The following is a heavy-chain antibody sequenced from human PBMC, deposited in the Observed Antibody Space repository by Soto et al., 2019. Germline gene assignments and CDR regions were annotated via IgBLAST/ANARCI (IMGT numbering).Heavy chain of an antibody. D-gene: IGHD6-13*01. CDR3: AKDSSSWYGVYYYYGMDV. Sequence: PGGSLRLSCAASGFTFSSYGMHWVRQAPGKGLEWVAVISYDGSNKYYADSVKGRFTISRDNSKNTLYLQMNSLRAEDTAVYYCAKDSSSWYGVYYYYGMDVWGQGTTVTVSS. CDR2: ISYDGSNK. CDR1: GFTFSSYG. J-gene: IGHJ6*02. V-gene: IGHV3-30*18.